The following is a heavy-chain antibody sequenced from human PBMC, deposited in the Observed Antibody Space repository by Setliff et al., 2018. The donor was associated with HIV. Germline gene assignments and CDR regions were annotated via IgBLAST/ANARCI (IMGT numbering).Heavy chain of an antibody. J-gene: IGHJ5*02. CDR2: LHYSGNT. Sequence: SETLSLTCTVSGGSIRSSTYYWGWIRQSPGKGLEWIGSLHYSGNTYYNSSLKSRVTISLDTSKNQFSLKLNSVTAADTAVYYCARDMTYYFDSSGSFGWFDPWGQGSLVTVSS. CDR1: GGSIRSSTYY. V-gene: IGHV4-39*07. CDR3: ARDMTYYFDSSGSFGWFDP. D-gene: IGHD3-22*01.